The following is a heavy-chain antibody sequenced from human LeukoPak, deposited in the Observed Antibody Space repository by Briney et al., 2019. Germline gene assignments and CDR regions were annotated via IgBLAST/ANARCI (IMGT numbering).Heavy chain of an antibody. J-gene: IGHJ4*02. CDR1: VFTFSNAW. CDR3: TTSVRYCGGDSYHFDY. D-gene: IGHD2-21*02. Sequence: GGALRLSRVASVFTFSNAWMSWVRQAPGKGREWVGRIKSKNEGWAMGYGAPMKCRFTILRDDAKNSLYLQMSSVKPEDTAVYDCTTSVRYCGGDSYHFDYWGQGTLVIVSS. V-gene: IGHV3-15*01. CDR2: IKSKNEGWAM.